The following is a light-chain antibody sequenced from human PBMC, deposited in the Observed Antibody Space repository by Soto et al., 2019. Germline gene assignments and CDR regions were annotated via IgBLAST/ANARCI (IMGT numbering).Light chain of an antibody. Sequence: DIKITQSPSSVSASVGDSVTITCRASQGIGTWLAWYQQKPGQAPKLLIYGASRLQSGVPSRFSGSGSGTDFTLTITSLQPEDFATYYCHQADSLFTFGPGTKVDIK. CDR2: GAS. CDR1: QGIGTW. V-gene: IGKV1-12*01. CDR3: HQADSLFT. J-gene: IGKJ3*01.